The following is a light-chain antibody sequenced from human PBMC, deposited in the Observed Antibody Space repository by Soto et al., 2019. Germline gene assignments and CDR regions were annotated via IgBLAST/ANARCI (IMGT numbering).Light chain of an antibody. CDR2: GAS. CDR1: QIVSSSY. CDR3: QQRSNWPIT. Sequence: EIVLTQSPGTLSLSPGERATLSCRSSQIVSSSYLAWYQQKPGQAPRLLIYGASSRATGIPDRFSGSGSGTDFTLTISSLEPEDSAVYYCQQRSNWPITFGQGTRLEIK. V-gene: IGKV3D-20*02. J-gene: IGKJ5*01.